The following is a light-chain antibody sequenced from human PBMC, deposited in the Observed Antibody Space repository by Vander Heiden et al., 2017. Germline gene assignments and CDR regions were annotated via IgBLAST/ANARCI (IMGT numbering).Light chain of an antibody. V-gene: IGKV1-5*03. CDR3: QQYNSYSQT. CDR2: KAS. CDR1: QSISSW. J-gene: IGKJ1*01. Sequence: DIQMTQSPSTLSASVGDRVTITCRASQSISSWLAWYQQKPGKAPKLLIYKASSLESGVPSRCSGGGSGAEFTLTISSLQPDDFATYYCQQYNSYSQTFGQGTKVEIK.